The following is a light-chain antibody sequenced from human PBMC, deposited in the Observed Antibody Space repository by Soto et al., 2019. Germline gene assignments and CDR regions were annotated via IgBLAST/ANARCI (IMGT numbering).Light chain of an antibody. CDR1: SSDIGRYNF. Sequence: QSALTQPASVSGSPGQSITISCTGTSSDIGRYNFVSWYQQHPGKAPKLLVYEVTNRPSGVSNRFSGSKSGNTASLTIFGLQTEDEADYYCSSYTSVPTFVVFGTGTKLTVL. J-gene: IGLJ1*01. CDR3: SSYTSVPTFVV. V-gene: IGLV2-14*01. CDR2: EVT.